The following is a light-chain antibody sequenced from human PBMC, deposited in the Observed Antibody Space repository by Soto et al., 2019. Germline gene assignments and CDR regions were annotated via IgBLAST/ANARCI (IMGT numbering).Light chain of an antibody. J-gene: IGLJ1*01. Sequence: QSALTQPPSASGSSGQSVTISCAGTSSDVGGYNSVSWYQQYPGKVPKLIIYEVNNRPSGVSHRFSGSKSGNTASLTISGLQAEDEADYYCSSYTSSSTLYVFGTGTKVTVL. CDR3: SSYTSSSTLYV. CDR2: EVN. CDR1: SSDVGGYNS. V-gene: IGLV2-14*01.